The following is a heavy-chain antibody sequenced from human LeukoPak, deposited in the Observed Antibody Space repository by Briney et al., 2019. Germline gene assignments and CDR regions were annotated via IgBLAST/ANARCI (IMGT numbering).Heavy chain of an antibody. CDR3: ATAIFGALGDGWFDP. D-gene: IGHD3-3*01. CDR2: IIPIFGTA. V-gene: IGHV1-69*05. Sequence: AASVKVSCKASGGTFSSYAISWVRQAPGQGLEWMGGIIPIFGTANCAQKFQGRVTITTDESTSTAYMELSSLRSEDTAVYYCATAIFGALGDGWFDPWGQGTLVTVSS. J-gene: IGHJ5*02. CDR1: GGTFSSYA.